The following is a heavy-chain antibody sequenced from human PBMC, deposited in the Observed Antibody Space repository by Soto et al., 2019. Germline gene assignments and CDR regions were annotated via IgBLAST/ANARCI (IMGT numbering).Heavy chain of an antibody. CDR3: ARGGSTGNWFDP. V-gene: IGHV3-74*01. Sequence: PGGSLRLSCAASGFPFRSYWMPWVRQAPGKGLVWVSRIDSDGSTRNYADSVKGRFTISRDNAKNTVDLQMNNLRAEDTAVYYCARGGSTGNWFDPWGQGTQVTVSS. CDR2: IDSDGSTR. CDR1: GFPFRSYW. J-gene: IGHJ5*02. D-gene: IGHD3-9*01.